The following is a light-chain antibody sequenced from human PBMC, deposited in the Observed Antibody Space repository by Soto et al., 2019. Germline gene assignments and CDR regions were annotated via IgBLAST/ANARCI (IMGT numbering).Light chain of an antibody. CDR1: SSDIGGYNY. J-gene: IGLJ1*01. CDR3: SSYTSTSTLYV. Sequence: QAVVTQPASVSGSPGQSITISCTGTSSDIGGYNYVSWYQQLPGKVPKLIIYDVSNLPSGVSDRFSGSKSGNAASLTISGLQAEDEADYYCSSYTSTSTLYVFGTGTKLTVL. V-gene: IGLV2-14*03. CDR2: DVS.